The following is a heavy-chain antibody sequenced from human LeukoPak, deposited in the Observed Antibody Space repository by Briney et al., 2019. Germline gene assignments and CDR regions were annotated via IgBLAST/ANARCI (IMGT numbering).Heavy chain of an antibody. Sequence: SETMSLTCTVSGGSISSYYWSWIRQPPGKGLEWIGYIYYSGSTNYNPSLKSRVTISVDTSKNQFSLKLSSVTAADTAVYYCARGQTIVGATDFDYWGQGTLVTVSS. J-gene: IGHJ4*02. D-gene: IGHD1-26*01. CDR1: GGSISSYY. V-gene: IGHV4-59*01. CDR2: IYYSGST. CDR3: ARGQTIVGATDFDY.